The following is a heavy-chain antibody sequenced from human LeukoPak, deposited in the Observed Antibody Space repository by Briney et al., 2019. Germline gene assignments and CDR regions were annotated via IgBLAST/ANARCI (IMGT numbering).Heavy chain of an antibody. CDR2: IYHSGST. CDR3: ARGDSSASNWFDP. V-gene: IGHV4-30-2*01. CDR1: GGSISSGGYY. D-gene: IGHD3-22*01. J-gene: IGHJ5*02. Sequence: SETLSLTCTVSGGSISSGGYYWSWIRQPPGKGLEWIGYIYHSGSTYYNPSLKSRVTISVDTSKNQFSLKLSSVTAADTAVYYCARGDSSASNWFDPWGQGTLVTVSS.